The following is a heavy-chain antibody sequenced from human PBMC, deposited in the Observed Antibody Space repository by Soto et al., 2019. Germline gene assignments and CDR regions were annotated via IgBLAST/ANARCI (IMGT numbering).Heavy chain of an antibody. Sequence: QVQLVQSGAEVKKPGASVKVSCKASGYTFTSYGISWVRQAPGQGLEWMGWISAYNGNTNHAQKLQARVTMTTDTSPSTAYMELRSLRSDDTAVYYCARWSGSKGPYYYYGMDVWGQGTTVTVSS. V-gene: IGHV1-18*01. CDR1: GYTFTSYG. J-gene: IGHJ6*02. CDR3: ARWSGSKGPYYYYGMDV. CDR2: ISAYNGNT. D-gene: IGHD1-26*01.